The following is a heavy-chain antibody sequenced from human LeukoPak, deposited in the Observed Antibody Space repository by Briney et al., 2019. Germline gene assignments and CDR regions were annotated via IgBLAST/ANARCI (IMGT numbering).Heavy chain of an antibody. J-gene: IGHJ4*02. V-gene: IGHV4-34*01. CDR3: ARAVAVVEESTCFDY. CDR2: INHSGST. D-gene: IGHD2-15*01. Sequence: ASETLSLTCAVYGGSFSGYYWSWIRQPPGKGLEWIGEINHSGSTNYNPSLKSRVTISVDTSKNQFSLKLSSVTAADTAVYYCARAVAVVEESTCFDYWGQGTLVTVSS. CDR1: GGSFSGYY.